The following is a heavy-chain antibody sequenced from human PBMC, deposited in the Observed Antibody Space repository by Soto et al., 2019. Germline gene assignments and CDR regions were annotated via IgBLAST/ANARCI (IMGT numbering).Heavy chain of an antibody. CDR2: IYSGGST. Sequence: EVQLVESGGGLVQPGGSLRLSCAASGFTVSSNYMSWVRQAPGKGLEWVSVIYSGGSTYYADSVKGRFTISRHNSKNTLYLQMNSLRAEDTAIYYCARDPYYDSSGYLASNGMDVWGQGTRVTVSS. J-gene: IGHJ6*02. V-gene: IGHV3-53*04. CDR1: GFTVSSNY. D-gene: IGHD3-22*01. CDR3: ARDPYYDSSGYLASNGMDV.